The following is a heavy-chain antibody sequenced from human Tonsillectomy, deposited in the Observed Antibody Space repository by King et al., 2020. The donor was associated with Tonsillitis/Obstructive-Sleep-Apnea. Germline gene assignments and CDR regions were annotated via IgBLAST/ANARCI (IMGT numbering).Heavy chain of an antibody. J-gene: IGHJ4*02. CDR1: GGTFSNYN. Sequence: QLVQSGAEVKKPGSSVRVSCRASGGTFSNYNINWVRQAPGQGLQWMGGIIPIFGTTDYAQKFQGRVTITADESTSTAYMDLSSLRSEDTAVYYRATSPANIVVVPTTLHFDYWGQGTLVTVSS. CDR2: IIPIFGTT. D-gene: IGHD2-2*01. V-gene: IGHV1-69*12. CDR3: ATSPANIVVVPTTLHFDY.